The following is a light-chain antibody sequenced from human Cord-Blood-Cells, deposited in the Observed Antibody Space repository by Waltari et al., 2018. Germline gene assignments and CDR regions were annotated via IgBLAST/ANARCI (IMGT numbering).Light chain of an antibody. CDR1: HSISSY. V-gene: IGKV1-39*01. Sequence: DIQMTQPPSSMSASAGDRVNITFRASHSISSYLNCYPPKPGNTPKLLIYAASSLQSGVPSRFSGSGSGTDFTLTISSLQPEDFATYYCQQSYSTPPTFVGGTKVEIK. J-gene: IGKJ4*01. CDR2: AAS. CDR3: QQSYSTPPT.